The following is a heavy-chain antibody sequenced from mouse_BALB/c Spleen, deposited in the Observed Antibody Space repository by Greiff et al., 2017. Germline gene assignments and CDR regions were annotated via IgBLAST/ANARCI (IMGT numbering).Heavy chain of an antibody. V-gene: IGHV2-9-2*01. D-gene: IGHD1-1*01. CDR3: VREVTTVVAE. Sequence: VKLVESGPGLVAPSQSLSITCTVSGFSLTSYDISWIRQPPGKGLEWLGVIWTGGGTNYNSAFMSRLSISKDNSKSQVFLKMNSLQTDDTAIYYCVREVTTVVAEWGQGTLVTVSA. J-gene: IGHJ3*02. CDR1: GFSLTSYD. CDR2: IWTGGGT.